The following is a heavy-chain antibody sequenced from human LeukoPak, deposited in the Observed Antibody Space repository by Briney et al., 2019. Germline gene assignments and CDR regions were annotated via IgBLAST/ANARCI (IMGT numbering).Heavy chain of an antibody. J-gene: IGHJ5*02. D-gene: IGHD6-13*01. CDR1: GYTFTSYG. V-gene: IGHV1-18*01. Sequence: ASVKVSCKASGYTFTSYGIGWVRRAPGQGLEWMVWITAYNGNTNYSQKVQGSVTMTTDTSTSTAYMEMRSVRSDDTAVYYCAREQQLVDNWFDTWGKGTLVTVSS. CDR3: AREQQLVDNWFDT. CDR2: ITAYNGNT.